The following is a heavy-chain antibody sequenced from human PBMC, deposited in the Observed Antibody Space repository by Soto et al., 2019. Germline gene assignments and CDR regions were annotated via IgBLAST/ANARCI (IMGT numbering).Heavy chain of an antibody. V-gene: IGHV1-69*13. Sequence: SVKVSCRASGYTCTSCAMQWVRQAPGQRLEWMGGIIPIFGTANYAQKFQGRVTITADESTSTAYMELSSLRSEDTAVYYCARDRITMVRGVINYYGMDVWGQGTTVTV. CDR1: GYTCTSCA. J-gene: IGHJ6*02. CDR3: ARDRITMVRGVINYYGMDV. CDR2: IIPIFGTA. D-gene: IGHD3-10*01.